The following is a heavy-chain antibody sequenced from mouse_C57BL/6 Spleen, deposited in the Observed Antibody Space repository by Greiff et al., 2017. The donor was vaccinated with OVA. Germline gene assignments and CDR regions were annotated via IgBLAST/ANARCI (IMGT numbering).Heavy chain of an antibody. J-gene: IGHJ1*03. D-gene: IGHD1-1*01. CDR3: ARSLTTVVATNFDV. CDR2: INPNNGGT. V-gene: IGHV1-26*01. Sequence: EVQLQQSGPELVKPGASVKISCKASGYTFTDYYMNWVKQSHGKSLEWIGDINPNNGGTSYNQKFKGKATLTVDKSSSTAYMELRSLTSEDSAVYYCARSLTTVVATNFDVWGTGTTVTVSS. CDR1: GYTFTDYY.